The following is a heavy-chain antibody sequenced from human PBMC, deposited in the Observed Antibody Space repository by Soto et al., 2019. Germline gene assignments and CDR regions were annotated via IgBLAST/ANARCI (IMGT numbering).Heavy chain of an antibody. J-gene: IGHJ6*02. V-gene: IGHV1-69*13. CDR3: AREQTQFARPDYGMDV. Sequence: SVKVSCKASGGTFSSYAISWVRQAPGQGLEWMGGIIPIFGTANYAQKFQGRVTITADESTSTAYMELSSLRSEDTAVYYCAREQTQFARPDYGMDVWGQGTTVTVS. CDR1: GGTFSSYA. D-gene: IGHD3-10*01. CDR2: IIPIFGTA.